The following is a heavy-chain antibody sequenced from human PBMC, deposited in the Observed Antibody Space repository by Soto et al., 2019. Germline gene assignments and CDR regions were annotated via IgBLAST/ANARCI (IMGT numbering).Heavy chain of an antibody. CDR1: GGSISSNNW. J-gene: IGHJ4*02. Sequence: SETLSLTCAVSGGSISSNNWWSWVRQSPGKGLEWIAEIYPSGSTNYNPSLKSRVTISVDKSKSQFSLRLSSVTAADTAIYYCASRPLFDYWGQGALVTVSS. CDR3: ASRPLFDY. V-gene: IGHV4-4*02. CDR2: IYPSGST.